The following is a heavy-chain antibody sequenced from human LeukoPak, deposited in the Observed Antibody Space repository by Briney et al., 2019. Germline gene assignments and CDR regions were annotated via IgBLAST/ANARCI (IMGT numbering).Heavy chain of an antibody. Sequence: SETLSLTCTVSGGSISSSSYYWGWIRQPPGKGLEWIGSIYYSGSTYYNPSLKSRVTISVDTSKNQFSLKLSSVTAADTAVYYCARGRWELLSDWFDPWGQGTLVTVSS. CDR1: GGSISSSSYY. D-gene: IGHD1-26*01. V-gene: IGHV4-39*01. J-gene: IGHJ5*02. CDR2: IYYSGST. CDR3: ARGRWELLSDWFDP.